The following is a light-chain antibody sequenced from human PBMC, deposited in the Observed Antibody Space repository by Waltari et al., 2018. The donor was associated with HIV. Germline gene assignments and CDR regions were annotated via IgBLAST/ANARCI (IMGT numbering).Light chain of an antibody. CDR3: QQRSTWPLA. J-gene: IGKJ5*01. CDR1: QSVYNY. CDR2: DAS. Sequence: EIVLTQSPATLSLSPGEGATLSCRASQSVYNYLGWYQQKPGQAPRLLIYDASSRAAGIPARFSGSGSGTDFTLTISSLEPEDFAVYYCQQRSTWPLAFGQGTRLEIK. V-gene: IGKV3-11*01.